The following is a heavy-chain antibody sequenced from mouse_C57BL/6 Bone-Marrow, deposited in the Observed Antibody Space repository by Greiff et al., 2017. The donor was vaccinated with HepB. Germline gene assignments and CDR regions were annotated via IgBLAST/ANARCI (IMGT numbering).Heavy chain of an antibody. D-gene: IGHD3-2*02. CDR3: ARLGRQLRPSFAY. Sequence: VKLMESGPELVKPGASVKLSCKASGYTFTSYDINWVKQRPGQGLEWIGWIYPRDGSTKYNEKFKGKATLTVDTSSSTAYMELHSLTSEDSAVYFCARLGRQLRPSFAYWGQGTLVTVSA. CDR1: GYTFTSYD. J-gene: IGHJ3*01. CDR2: IYPRDGST. V-gene: IGHV1-85*01.